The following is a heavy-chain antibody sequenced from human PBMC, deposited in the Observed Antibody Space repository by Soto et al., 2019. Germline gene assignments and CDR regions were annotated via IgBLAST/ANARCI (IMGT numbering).Heavy chain of an antibody. D-gene: IGHD6-13*01. CDR1: GYTFTSYD. Sequence: QVQLVQSGAEVKKPGASVKVSCKASGYTFTSYDINWVRQATGQGFEWMGWMNPNSCNTGYAQKFEGRVTRNRNTSISTGYMELRSMRSEETAVYYGARDLQEQQLEYWGQGTLVTASS. CDR3: ARDLQEQQLEY. CDR2: MNPNSCNT. J-gene: IGHJ4*02. V-gene: IGHV1-8*01.